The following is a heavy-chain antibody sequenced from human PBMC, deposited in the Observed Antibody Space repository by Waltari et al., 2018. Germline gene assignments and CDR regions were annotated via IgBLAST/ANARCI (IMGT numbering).Heavy chain of an antibody. CDR2: ITYDGKHK. V-gene: IGHV3-30*03. Sequence: QVPLVESGGGVVQPGKSLRLSCSASGFSFSGFSLPGVRQAPGKGLEWVAVITYDGKHKDYADAVKGRFTISRDNSKNTVYLQMNILRLQDTAVYYCASDPSRLSTPGGYFDNWGQGTLVTVSS. CDR1: GFSFSGFS. J-gene: IGHJ4*02. CDR3: ASDPSRLSTPGGYFDN. D-gene: IGHD2-8*02.